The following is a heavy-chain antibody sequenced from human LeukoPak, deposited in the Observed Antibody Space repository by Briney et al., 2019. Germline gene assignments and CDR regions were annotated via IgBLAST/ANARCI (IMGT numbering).Heavy chain of an antibody. CDR1: GFTFKSTF. V-gene: IGHV3-21*01. D-gene: IGHD4-17*01. Sequence: GGSLRLSCAVSGFTFKSTFMNWVRQAPEKGLEWVSSISSSGSYIHYADSVKGRFTVSRDNDNDTLCLHMTGLSAEDSATYYCTRDYGARDDWGQGTLVTVSS. CDR2: ISSSGSYI. CDR3: TRDYGARDD. J-gene: IGHJ4*02.